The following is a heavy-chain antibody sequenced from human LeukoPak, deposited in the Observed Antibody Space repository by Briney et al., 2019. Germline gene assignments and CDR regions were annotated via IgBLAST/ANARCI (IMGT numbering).Heavy chain of an antibody. V-gene: IGHV3-30*02. Sequence: TGGSLRLSCAASGFTFSSYGMHWVRQAPGKGLEWVAFIRYDGSNKYYADSVKGRFTISRDNSKNTLYLQMNSLRAEDTAVYYCAKDVPYYDILTGYPSDAFDIWGQGTMVTVSS. CDR1: GFTFSSYG. J-gene: IGHJ3*02. CDR2: IRYDGSNK. CDR3: AKDVPYYDILTGYPSDAFDI. D-gene: IGHD3-9*01.